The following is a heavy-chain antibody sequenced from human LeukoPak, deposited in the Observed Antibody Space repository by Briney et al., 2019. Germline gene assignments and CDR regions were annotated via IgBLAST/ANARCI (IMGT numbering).Heavy chain of an antibody. CDR3: AREESDSYYDSSGPFDY. V-gene: IGHV4-61*01. J-gene: IGHJ4*02. Sequence: SETLSLTCTVSGGSVSSGSYYWSCLRPPPGQGLEWDVNIYYSGSTNYIPALKSRVTVSVDASKNQFSLKLSSVTAADTAVYYWAREESDSYYDSSGPFDYWGQGTLVTVSS. D-gene: IGHD3-22*01. CDR2: IYYSGST. CDR1: GGSVSSGSYY.